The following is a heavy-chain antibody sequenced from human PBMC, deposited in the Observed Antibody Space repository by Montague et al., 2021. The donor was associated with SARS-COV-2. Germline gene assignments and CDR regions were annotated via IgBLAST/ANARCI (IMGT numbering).Heavy chain of an antibody. D-gene: IGHD6-13*01. CDR1: GGSISSSY. CDR2: IYHYGSA. Sequence: SETLSLTCSVSGGSISSSYWSWIRQPPGKGLEWIGYIYHYGSAKYNPSLKSRVTISVDTSKNQFSLKLSSVTAADTATYYCASHPVFQQLYSWGQGTLVSVS. J-gene: IGHJ4*02. V-gene: IGHV4-59*12. CDR3: ASHPVFQQLYS.